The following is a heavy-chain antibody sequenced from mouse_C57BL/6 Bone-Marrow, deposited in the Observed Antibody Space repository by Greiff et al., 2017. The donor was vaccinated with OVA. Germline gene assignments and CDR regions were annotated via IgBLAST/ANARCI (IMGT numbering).Heavy chain of an antibody. CDR1: GFTFSDYY. V-gene: IGHV5-12*01. D-gene: IGHD2-2*01. CDR3: ARRGYGYDGFAY. CDR2: ISNGGGST. Sequence: EVQRVESGGGLVQPGGSLKLSCAASGFTFSDYYMYWVRQTPEKRLEWVAYISNGGGSTYYPDTVKGRFTISRDNAKNTLYLQMSRLKSEDTAMYYCARRGYGYDGFAYWGQGTLVTVSA. J-gene: IGHJ3*01.